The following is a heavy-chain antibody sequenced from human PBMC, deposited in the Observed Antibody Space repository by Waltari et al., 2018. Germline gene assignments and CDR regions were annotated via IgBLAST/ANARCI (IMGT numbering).Heavy chain of an antibody. D-gene: IGHD6-19*01. CDR2: IYSGGST. J-gene: IGHJ4*02. Sequence: ELQVVETGGGLIHPGGSLRLSCAASGFTDSSNYMSWFRQATGKGLEWVSVIYSGGSTYCAASVKGRFTSPSDNSKNTLYLQMNILRAEDTAVYYCASARGSSGWLDYWGQGTLVTVSS. V-gene: IGHV3-53*02. CDR3: ASARGSSGWLDY. CDR1: GFTDSSNY.